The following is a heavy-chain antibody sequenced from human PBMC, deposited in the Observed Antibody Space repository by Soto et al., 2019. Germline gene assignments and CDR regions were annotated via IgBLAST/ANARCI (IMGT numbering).Heavy chain of an antibody. CDR2: IIPIFGTA. V-gene: IGHV1-69*01. Sequence: QVQLVQSGAEVKKPGSSVKVSCKASGGTFSSYAISWARQAPGQGLEWMGGIIPIFGTANYAQKFQGRVTITADESTSTAYMELSSLRSEDTAVYYCARDRRCELLWFGELSWGQGTLVTVSS. J-gene: IGHJ5*02. D-gene: IGHD3-10*01. CDR1: GGTFSSYA. CDR3: ARDRRCELLWFGELS.